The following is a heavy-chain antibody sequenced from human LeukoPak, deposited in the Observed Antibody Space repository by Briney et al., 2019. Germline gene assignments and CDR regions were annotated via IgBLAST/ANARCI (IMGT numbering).Heavy chain of an antibody. V-gene: IGHV4-59*08. D-gene: IGHD6-13*01. Sequence: PSETLSLTCTVSGGSIGFYYWSWIRRAPGKTLEWIGYVYYSGSTTYNPSLKSRLTMSVDTSKNQFSLRLSSVTAADTAVYYCARHLGSSSWYLFDYWGQGKLVTVSS. CDR2: VYYSGST. CDR3: ARHLGSSSWYLFDY. J-gene: IGHJ4*02. CDR1: GGSIGFYY.